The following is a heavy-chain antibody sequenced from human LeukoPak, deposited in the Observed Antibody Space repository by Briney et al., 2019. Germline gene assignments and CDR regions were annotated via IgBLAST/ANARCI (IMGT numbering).Heavy chain of an antibody. D-gene: IGHD3-10*01. J-gene: IGHJ6*02. Sequence: GGSLRLSCAASGFTFSSYGMHWVRQAPGKGLEWVAVISYDGSNKYYADSVKGRFTISRDNSKNTLYLQMNSLRAEDTAVYYCAREMDYGSGSYSYGMDVWGQGTTVTVSS. CDR3: AREMDYGSGSYSYGMDV. CDR1: GFTFSSYG. V-gene: IGHV3-30*03. CDR2: ISYDGSNK.